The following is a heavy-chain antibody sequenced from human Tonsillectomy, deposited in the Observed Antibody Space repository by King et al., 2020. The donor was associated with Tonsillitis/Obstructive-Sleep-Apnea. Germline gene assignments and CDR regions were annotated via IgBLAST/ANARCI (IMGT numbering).Heavy chain of an antibody. CDR2: IKQDGSEK. CDR1: GFTISRYW. J-gene: IGHJ4*02. D-gene: IGHD3-10*01. Sequence: VQLVESGGGLVQPGGSLRLSCAAPGFTISRYWMSWVRQAPGKGVEWVVNIKQDGSEKYYVDAVKGRFTISRDNSKNSLYLQMNNLRAEDTAVYYCARDNYYGSGSYYKAPYFNYVDYWGQGTLVTVSS. V-gene: IGHV3-7*04. CDR3: ARDNYYGSGSYYKAPYFNYVDY.